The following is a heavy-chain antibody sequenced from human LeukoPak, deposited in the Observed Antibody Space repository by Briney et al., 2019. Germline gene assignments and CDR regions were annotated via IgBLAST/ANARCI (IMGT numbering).Heavy chain of an antibody. CDR3: ARGWHGYGGLNDAFDI. CDR1: GFTLTNYW. D-gene: IGHD4-23*01. V-gene: IGHV3-74*01. J-gene: IGHJ3*02. Sequence: GGSLRLSCAASGFTLTNYWMHWVRQAPGKGLVWVSRIRSDGSSTSFADSVKGRFTISRDNSKNTLYLQMNSLRAEDTAVYYCARGWHGYGGLNDAFDIWGQGTMVTVSS. CDR2: IRSDGSST.